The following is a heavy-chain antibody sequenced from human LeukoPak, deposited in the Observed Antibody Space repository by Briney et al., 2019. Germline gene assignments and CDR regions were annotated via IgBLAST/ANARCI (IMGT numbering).Heavy chain of an antibody. V-gene: IGHV3-9*01. CDR1: GFTFDDYA. J-gene: IGHJ4*02. CDR2: ISWNSGNI. D-gene: IGHD2-2*01. CDR3: AKDYCSSTTCYYNY. Sequence: GGSLRLSCAASGFTFDDYAMHWVRQVPGKGLEWVSGISWNSGNIGYADSVKGRFTISRDNAKNSLFLQMNSLRAEDTALYYCAKDYCSSTTCYYNYWGQGTLVTVSS.